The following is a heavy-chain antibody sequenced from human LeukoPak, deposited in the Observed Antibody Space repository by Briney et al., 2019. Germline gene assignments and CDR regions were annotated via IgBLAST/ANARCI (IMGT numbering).Heavy chain of an antibody. J-gene: IGHJ6*03. D-gene: IGHD1-26*01. CDR1: GGTFSSYA. CDR2: IIPIFGTA. Sequence: ASVKVSCKASGGTFSSYAISWVRQAPGQGLEWMGGIIPIFGTANYAQKFQGRVTITADESTSTAYMELSRLRSEDTAVYYCASRSGSSAVYYYYMDVWGKGTTVTVSS. V-gene: IGHV1-69*01. CDR3: ASRSGSSAVYYYYMDV.